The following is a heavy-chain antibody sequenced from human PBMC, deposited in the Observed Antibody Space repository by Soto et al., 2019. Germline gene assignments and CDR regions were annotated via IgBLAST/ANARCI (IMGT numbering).Heavy chain of an antibody. D-gene: IGHD3-22*01. J-gene: IGHJ1*01. CDR1: GYTLTELS. CDR2: FDPEDGET. Sequence: ASVKVSCKVSGYTLTELSMHWVRQAPGKGLEWMGGFDPEDGETIYAQKFQGRVTMTEDTSTDTAYMELSSLRSEDTAVYYCATPGSYYYDSSGSEYFQHWGQGTLVTVSS. V-gene: IGHV1-24*01. CDR3: ATPGSYYYDSSGSEYFQH.